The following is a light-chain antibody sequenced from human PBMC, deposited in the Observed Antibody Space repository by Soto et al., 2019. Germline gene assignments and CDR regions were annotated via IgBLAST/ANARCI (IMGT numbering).Light chain of an antibody. Sequence: EIVLTQSPGTLSLSPGERATLSCRASQSVSSSYLAWYQQKPGQAPRLLIYGASSRATGIPDRFSGSGSGTDLPLTISRLEPEDFAVYYCQQYGSSPPSITFGPGTRLEIK. CDR1: QSVSSSY. V-gene: IGKV3-20*01. J-gene: IGKJ5*01. CDR2: GAS. CDR3: QQYGSSPPSIT.